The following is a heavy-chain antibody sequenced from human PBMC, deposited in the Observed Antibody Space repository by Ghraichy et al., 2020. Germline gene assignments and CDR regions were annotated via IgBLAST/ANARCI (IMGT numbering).Heavy chain of an antibody. CDR2: IWSDGTNK. CDR3: ARGYGANGGVADY. CDR1: GFTFSGYD. V-gene: IGHV3-33*01. J-gene: IGHJ4*02. Sequence: GGSLRLSCAASGFTFSGYDMHWVRQAPGKGLEWVAVIWSDGTNKYYADSVKGRFTISRDNSKNTLYLQMNSLRGEDTAVFYCARGYGANGGVADYWGQGTVVTVSS. D-gene: IGHD4-23*01.